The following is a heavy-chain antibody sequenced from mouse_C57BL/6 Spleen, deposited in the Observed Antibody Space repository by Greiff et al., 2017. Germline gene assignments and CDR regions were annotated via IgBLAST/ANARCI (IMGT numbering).Heavy chain of an antibody. CDR3: TTEDGNASYFDY. CDR2: IDPENGDT. Sequence: VHVKQSGAELVRPGASVKLSCTASGFNIKDDYMHWVKQRPEQGLEWIGWIDPENGDTEYASKFQGKATITADTSSNTAYLQLSSLTSEDTAVYYCTTEDGNASYFDYWGQGTTLTVSS. D-gene: IGHD2-1*01. CDR1: GFNIKDDY. V-gene: IGHV14-4*01. J-gene: IGHJ2*01.